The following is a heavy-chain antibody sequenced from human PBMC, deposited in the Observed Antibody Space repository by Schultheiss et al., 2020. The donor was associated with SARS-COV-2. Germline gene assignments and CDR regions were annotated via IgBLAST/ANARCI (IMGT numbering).Heavy chain of an antibody. V-gene: IGHV4-34*01. CDR3: ARGTGAAAGTDYYYYYGMDV. Sequence: SETLSLTCAVYGGSFSGYYWSWIRQPPGKGLEWIGEINHSGSTNYNPSLKSRVTISVDTSKNQFSLKLTSVTAADTAVYYCARGTGAAAGTDYYYYYGMDVWGQGTTVTVSS. CDR2: INHSGST. J-gene: IGHJ6*02. D-gene: IGHD6-13*01. CDR1: GGSFSGYY.